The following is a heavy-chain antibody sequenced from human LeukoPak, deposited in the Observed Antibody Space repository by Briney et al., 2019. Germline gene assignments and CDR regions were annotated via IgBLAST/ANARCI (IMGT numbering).Heavy chain of an antibody. CDR2: IYTSGST. J-gene: IGHJ4*02. CDR1: GGSISCCY. CDR3: ARHTTGRLHPFDY. D-gene: IGHD5-24*01. V-gene: IGHV4-4*09. Sequence: SETLSLTCTVSGGSISCCYWSWIRQPPGKGLEWIGYIYTSGSTNYNPSLKSRVTISVDTSKNQFSLKLSSVTAADTAVYYCARHTTGRLHPFDYWGQGTLVTVSS.